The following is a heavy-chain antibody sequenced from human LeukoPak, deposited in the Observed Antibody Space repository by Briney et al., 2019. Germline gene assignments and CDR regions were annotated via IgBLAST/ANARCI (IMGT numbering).Heavy chain of an antibody. CDR3: AGHHPRNTVDF. CDR1: GGSISSYY. CDR2: ISDIGSI. D-gene: IGHD2/OR15-2a*01. V-gene: IGHV4-59*08. Sequence: SETLSLTCTVSGGSISSYYWSWIRQPPGKGLEWIAYISDIGSINYNPSLRSRVTISLDTSKNQLSLKLRSVTAADTAVYYCAGHHPRNTVDFWGQGTLVTVSS. J-gene: IGHJ4*02.